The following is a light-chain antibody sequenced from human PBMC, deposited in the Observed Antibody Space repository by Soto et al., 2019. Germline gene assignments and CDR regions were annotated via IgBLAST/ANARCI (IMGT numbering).Light chain of an antibody. CDR1: QSVSSTF. CDR2: GTS. J-gene: IGKJ3*01. CDR3: QHYGSSPPIT. V-gene: IGKV3-20*01. Sequence: EIVLTQSPGTLSLSPGERATLSCRASQSVSSTFLAWYQQKPGQAPRLLIHGTSGRATGIPDRFSGSGSGTDFTLTISRLEPEDFAVYYCQHYGSSPPITFGPGTKVEIK.